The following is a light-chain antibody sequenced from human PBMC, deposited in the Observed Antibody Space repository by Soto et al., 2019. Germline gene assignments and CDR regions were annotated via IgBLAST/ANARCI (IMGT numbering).Light chain of an antibody. CDR1: SSDVGGYNY. CDR3: SSYTSTSPYV. V-gene: IGLV2-14*01. J-gene: IGLJ1*01. CDR2: EVS. Sequence: QPALTQPASVSGSPGQSITISCTGTSSDVGGYNYVSWYQQHPGKVPKLMIYEVSNRPSGVSDRFSGSKSGNTASLTISGLQAEDEADYYCSSYTSTSPYVFGTGTKVTVL.